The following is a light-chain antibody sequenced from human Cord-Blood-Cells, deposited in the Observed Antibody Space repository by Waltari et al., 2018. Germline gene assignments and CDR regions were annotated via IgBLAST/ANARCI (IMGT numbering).Light chain of an antibody. CDR2: WAS. CDR3: QQYYSTPPT. V-gene: IGKV4-1*01. CDR1: QSVLYSSNNKNY. J-gene: IGKJ1*01. Sequence: SQSVLYSSNNKNYLAWYQQKPGQPPKLLIYWASTRESGVPDRFSGSGSGTDFTLTISSLQAGDVAVYYCQQYYSTPPTFGQGTKVEIK.